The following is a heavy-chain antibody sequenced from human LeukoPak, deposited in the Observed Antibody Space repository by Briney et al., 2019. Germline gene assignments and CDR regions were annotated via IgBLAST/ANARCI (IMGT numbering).Heavy chain of an antibody. CDR2: INHSGST. CDR3: ARGPFTYYYDSSGYRLFDY. J-gene: IGHJ4*02. CDR1: DGSFSGYY. D-gene: IGHD3-22*01. V-gene: IGHV4-34*01. Sequence: KSSETLSLTCAGYDGSFSGYYWSWIRQPPGKGLEWIGEINHSGSTNYNPSLKSRVTISVDTSKNQFSLKLSSVTAADTAVYYCARGPFTYYYDSSGYRLFDYWGQGALVTVSS.